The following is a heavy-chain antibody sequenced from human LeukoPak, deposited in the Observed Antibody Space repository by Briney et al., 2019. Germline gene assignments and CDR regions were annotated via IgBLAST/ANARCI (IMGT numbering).Heavy chain of an antibody. D-gene: IGHD6-19*01. CDR2: IKPDGSEK. CDR3: VSHSSGWFG. Sequence: SGGSLRLSCATSGFTFNSYWMSWVRQAPGKGLEWVANIKPDGSEKYYVASVTGRFTISRDNAKNSLYLQMNSLRADDTAVYYCVSHSSGWFGWGQGTLVTVSS. CDR1: GFTFNSYW. V-gene: IGHV3-7*01. J-gene: IGHJ4*02.